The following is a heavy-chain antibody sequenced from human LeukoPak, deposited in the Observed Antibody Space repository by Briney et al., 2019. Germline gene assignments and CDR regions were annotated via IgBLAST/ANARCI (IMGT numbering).Heavy chain of an antibody. Sequence: GGSLRLSCAASGFTFNNYDMHWVRQATGKGLEWVAAIGTEGDTYYPDSVKGRFTISRENSKNSLFLQMDSLRAGDSAVYYCARSFHCSGSRCYLDLLLWGQGTLVTVSS. V-gene: IGHV3-13*01. CDR3: ARSFHCSGSRCYLDLLL. CDR2: IGTEGDT. J-gene: IGHJ1*01. D-gene: IGHD2-2*01. CDR1: GFTFNNYD.